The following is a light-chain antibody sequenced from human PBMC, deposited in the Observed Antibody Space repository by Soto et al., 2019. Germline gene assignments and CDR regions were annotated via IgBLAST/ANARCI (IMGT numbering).Light chain of an antibody. J-gene: IGLJ2*01. Sequence: NFMLTQPPSVSESPGKTVTISCTRSSGSIARNYVQWYQQRPGSAPTTLIYEDNQRPSGVPDRFSGSIDSSSNSSSLTISGLKTDDEADYYCQSYDSSNPVVFGGGTKLTVL. CDR1: SGSIARNY. CDR3: QSYDSSNPVV. V-gene: IGLV6-57*04. CDR2: EDN.